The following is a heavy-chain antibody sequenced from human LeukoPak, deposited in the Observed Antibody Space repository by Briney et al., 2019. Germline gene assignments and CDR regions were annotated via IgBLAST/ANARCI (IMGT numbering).Heavy chain of an antibody. Sequence: GGSLRLSCAASGFTFSSYWMSWVRQAPGKGLEWVANIKQDGSEKYYVDSVKGRFTISRDNAKNSLYLQMNSLTAEDTAVYYCARDVPYNMNQMYFDYWGQGTLVTVSS. V-gene: IGHV3-7*01. CDR1: GFTFSSYW. D-gene: IGHD3-10*01. J-gene: IGHJ4*02. CDR3: ARDVPYNMNQMYFDY. CDR2: IKQDGSEK.